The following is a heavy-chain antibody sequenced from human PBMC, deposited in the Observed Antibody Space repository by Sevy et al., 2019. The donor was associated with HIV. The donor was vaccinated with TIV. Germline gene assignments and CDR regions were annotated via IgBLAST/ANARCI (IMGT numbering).Heavy chain of an antibody. D-gene: IGHD1-26*01. Sequence: ASVKVSCKASGYTFTTHAIHWVRQAAGQRLEWMGWITAANDNTKYSQKFQGRVTISRDTSASTVYMDLSSLRSEDTAMYYCASGSGSYGYYGMDVWGQGTTVTVSS. V-gene: IGHV1-3*01. CDR3: ASGSGSYGYYGMDV. CDR2: ITAANDNT. J-gene: IGHJ6*02. CDR1: GYTFTTHA.